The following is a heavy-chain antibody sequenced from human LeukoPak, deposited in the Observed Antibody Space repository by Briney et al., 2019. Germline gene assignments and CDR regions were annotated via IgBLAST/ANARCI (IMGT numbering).Heavy chain of an antibody. CDR2: IRSKANSYAT. CDR1: GFTFSSYA. J-gene: IGHJ6*03. CDR3: TRAGGKVCSGGSCYAKTNYYYYMDV. D-gene: IGHD2-15*01. Sequence: GGSLRLSCAASGFTFSSYAMHWVRQASGKGLEWVGRIRSKANSYATAYAASVKGRFTISRDDSKNTAYLQMNSLKTEDTAVYYCTRAGGKVCSGGSCYAKTNYYYYMDVWGKGTTVTISS. V-gene: IGHV3-73*01.